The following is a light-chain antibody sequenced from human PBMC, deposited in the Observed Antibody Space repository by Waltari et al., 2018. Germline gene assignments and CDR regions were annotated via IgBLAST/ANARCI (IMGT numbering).Light chain of an antibody. CDR1: QSIGSW. CDR3: QRYLT. J-gene: IGKJ1*01. CDR2: KTS. Sequence: DIQMTQSPSTLSESVGDRVTITCRASQSIGSWLTLYQQKPGQAPKLLIYKTSNLETGVPSRFSGSGSGTEFTLTISSLQPDDFATYYCQRYLTFGQGTKVEIK. V-gene: IGKV1-5*03.